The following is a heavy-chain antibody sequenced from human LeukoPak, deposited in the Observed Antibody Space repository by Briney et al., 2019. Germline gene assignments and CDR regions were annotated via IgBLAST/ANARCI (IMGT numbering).Heavy chain of an antibody. V-gene: IGHV4-34*01. CDR2: VNHSGST. CDR1: GGSFSGYY. J-gene: IGHJ3*02. CDR3: ATSTGRDDAFDI. D-gene: IGHD1-1*01. Sequence: PSETLSLTCAVYGGSFSGYYWSWIRQPPGKGLEWIGEVNHSGSTNYNPSLKSRVTISVDTSKNQFSLKLSSVTAADTAVYYCATSTGRDDAFDIWGQGTMVTVSS.